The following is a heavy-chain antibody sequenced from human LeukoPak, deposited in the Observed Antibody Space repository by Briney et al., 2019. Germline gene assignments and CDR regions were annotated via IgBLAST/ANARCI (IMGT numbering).Heavy chain of an antibody. CDR3: ARRHRYYYGSGSYAYHFDS. Sequence: SGPTLVKPTQTLTLTSTFSGFSLTTGVSVGWIRQPPGKALEWLALTFWDDEKHYSPSLKSRVTITKDTSKNQVVLTMTNMDPVDTATYYCARRHRYYYGSGSYAYHFDSWGQGTLVTVSS. D-gene: IGHD3-10*01. CDR2: TFWDDEK. CDR1: GFSLTTGVS. J-gene: IGHJ4*02. V-gene: IGHV2-5*02.